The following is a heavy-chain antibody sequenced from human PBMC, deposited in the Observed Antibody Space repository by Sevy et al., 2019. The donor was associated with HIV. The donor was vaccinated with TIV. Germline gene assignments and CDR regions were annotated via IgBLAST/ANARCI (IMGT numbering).Heavy chain of an antibody. CDR3: AREYLDSSSWYLEFYGMDV. CDR1: GFTFSDYY. J-gene: IGHJ6*02. D-gene: IGHD6-13*01. Sequence: GGSLRLSCAASGFTFSDYYMSWIRQAPGKGLEWVSYISSSGSTIYYAHSVKGRFTISRDNAKNSLYLQMNSLRAEDTAVYYCAREYLDSSSWYLEFYGMDVWGQGTTVTVSS. V-gene: IGHV3-11*01. CDR2: ISSSGSTI.